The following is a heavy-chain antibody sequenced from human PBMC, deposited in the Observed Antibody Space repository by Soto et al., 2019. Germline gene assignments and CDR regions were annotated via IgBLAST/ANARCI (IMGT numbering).Heavy chain of an antibody. J-gene: IGHJ4*02. V-gene: IGHV3-11*01. D-gene: IGHD6-6*01. CDR3: ARRGTISSAHPFDH. CDR1: GFTFSGYN. CDR2: ITSSGSNT. Sequence: QVQLVESGGGLVKPGGSLRLSCAASGFTFSGYNMSWIRQAPGKGLEWVSYITSSGSNTFDAESVKGRFTISRDNTMNLLYLQINSLSAEDTAVYYCARRGTISSAHPFDHWGQGTLVNVSS.